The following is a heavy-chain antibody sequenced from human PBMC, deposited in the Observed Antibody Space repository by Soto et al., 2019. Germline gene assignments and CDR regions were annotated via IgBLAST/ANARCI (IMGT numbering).Heavy chain of an antibody. V-gene: IGHV4-30-2*01. CDR2: INHSGST. Sequence: SETLSLTCDDSGGSISTGVYSWNWIRQPPGKGLEWVGYINHSGSTYDNPSLKSRVTMSVNRSKNQFSLNLTSVTAADTAVYFCARGHYRYAMDVWGQGTTVTVSS. CDR1: GGSISTGVYS. CDR3: ARGHYRYAMDV. J-gene: IGHJ6*02.